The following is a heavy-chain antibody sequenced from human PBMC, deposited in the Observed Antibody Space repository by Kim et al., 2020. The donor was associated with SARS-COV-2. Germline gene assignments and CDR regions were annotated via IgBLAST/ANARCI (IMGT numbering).Heavy chain of an antibody. D-gene: IGHD3-10*01. CDR2: IYYSGST. CDR3: ARSPLPNPPELRWFGGGVANYFDY. V-gene: IGHV4-31*03. J-gene: IGHJ4*02. CDR1: GGSISSGGYY. Sequence: SETLSLTCTVSGGSISSGGYYWSWIRQHPGKGLEWIGYIYYSGSTYYNPSLKSRVTISVDTSKNQFSLKLSSVTAADTAVYYCARSPLPNPPELRWFGGGVANYFDYWGQGTLVTVSS.